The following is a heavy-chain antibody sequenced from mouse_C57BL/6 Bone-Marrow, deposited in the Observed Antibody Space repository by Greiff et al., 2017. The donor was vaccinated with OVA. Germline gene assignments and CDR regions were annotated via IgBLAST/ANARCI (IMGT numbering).Heavy chain of an antibody. CDR2: IDPEDGDT. V-gene: IGHV14-1*01. D-gene: IGHD2-3*01. Sequence: VQLQQSGAELVRPGASVKLSCTASGFNIKDYYMHWVKQRPEQGLEWIGRIDPEDGDTEYAPKFQGKATMTADTSSNTAYLQLSSLTSEDTAVYYCTTSRRWLLRYYYAMDYWGQGTSVTVSS. CDR3: TTSRRWLLRYYYAMDY. CDR1: GFNIKDYY. J-gene: IGHJ4*01.